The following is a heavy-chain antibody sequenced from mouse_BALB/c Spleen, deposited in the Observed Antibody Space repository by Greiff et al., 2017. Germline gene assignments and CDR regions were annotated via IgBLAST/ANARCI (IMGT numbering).Heavy chain of an antibody. CDR2: ISSGSSTI. J-gene: IGHJ4*01. Sequence: EVQLVESGGGLVQPGGSRKLSCAASGFTFSSFGMHWVRQAPEKGLEWVAYISSGSSTIYYADTVKGRFTISRDNPKNTLFLQMTSLRSEDTAMYYCARSDGYYGAMDYWGQGTSVTVSS. CDR1: GFTFSSFG. V-gene: IGHV5-17*02. CDR3: ARSDGYYGAMDY. D-gene: IGHD2-3*01.